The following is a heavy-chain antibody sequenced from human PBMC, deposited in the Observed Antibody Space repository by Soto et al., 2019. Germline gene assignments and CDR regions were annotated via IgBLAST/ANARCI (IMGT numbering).Heavy chain of an antibody. CDR2: INRSGST. Sequence: SETLSLTCAVYGGSFSGYYWSWIRQPPGKGLEWIGEINRSGSTNYNPSLKSRVTISVDTSKNQFSLKLSSVTAADTAVYYCARGRIAAAGGIYYYDSSGYYSVGYWGQGTLVTVSS. CDR3: ARGRIAAAGGIYYYDSSGYYSVGY. CDR1: GGSFSGYY. D-gene: IGHD3-22*01. V-gene: IGHV4-34*01. J-gene: IGHJ4*02.